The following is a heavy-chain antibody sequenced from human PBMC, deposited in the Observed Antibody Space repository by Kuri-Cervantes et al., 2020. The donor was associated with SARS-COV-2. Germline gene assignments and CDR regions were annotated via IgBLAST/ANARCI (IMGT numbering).Heavy chain of an antibody. J-gene: IGHJ4*02. CDR1: GFTFSSYS. V-gene: IGHV3-21*04. CDR2: ISSSSSYI. Sequence: GGSLRLSCAASGFTFSSYSMNWVRQAPGKGLEWVSSISSSSSYIYYADSVKGRFTISRDNAKNSLYLQVNSLRAEDMTVYYCVDCRWVDIVVVPAARGIYYFDYWGQGTLVTVSS. CDR3: VDCRWVDIVVVPAARGIYYFDY. D-gene: IGHD2-2*03.